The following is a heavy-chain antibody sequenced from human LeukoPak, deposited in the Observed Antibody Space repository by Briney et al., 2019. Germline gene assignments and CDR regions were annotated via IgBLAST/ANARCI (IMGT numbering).Heavy chain of an antibody. J-gene: IGHJ4*02. CDR2: ISYDGSNK. V-gene: IGHV3-30*04. D-gene: IGHD2-21*02. Sequence: PGGSLRLSCAASGFTFSSYAMHWVRQAPGKGLEWVAVISYDGSNKYYADSVKGRFTISRDNSKNTLYLQMNSLRAEDTAVYHCAREARAYCGGDCYSFAYWGQGTLVTVSS. CDR3: AREARAYCGGDCYSFAY. CDR1: GFTFSSYA.